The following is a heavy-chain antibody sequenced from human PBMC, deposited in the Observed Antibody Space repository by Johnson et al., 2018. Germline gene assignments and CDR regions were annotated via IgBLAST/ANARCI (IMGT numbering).Heavy chain of an antibody. CDR3: ARGPQGEILIGWGFDY. J-gene: IGHJ4*01. Sequence: VQSGRSLRLSCAASGFIFDDFAMHWVRQAPGKGLEWVSGINRNSVNIAYADSAKGRFTISRDNAKKSLYLQLNSLRAEDTAFYYCARGPQGEILIGWGFDYWGQGTLVTVSS. D-gene: IGHD3-9*01. V-gene: IGHV3-9*01. CDR1: GFIFDDFA. CDR2: INRNSVNI.